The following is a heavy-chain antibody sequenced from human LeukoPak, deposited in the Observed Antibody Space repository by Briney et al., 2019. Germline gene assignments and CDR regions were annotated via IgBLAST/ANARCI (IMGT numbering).Heavy chain of an antibody. CDR2: INPNSGGT. V-gene: IGHV1-2*02. J-gene: IGHJ4*02. Sequence: ASVKVSCKASGYTFTGYYMHWVRQAPGQGLAWMGWINPNSGGTNYAQKFQGRVTMTRDTSISTAYMELSRLRSDDTAVYYCATEEYYGSGSYWIYYFDYWGQGTLVTVSS. CDR1: GYTFTGYY. D-gene: IGHD3-10*01. CDR3: ATEEYYGSGSYWIYYFDY.